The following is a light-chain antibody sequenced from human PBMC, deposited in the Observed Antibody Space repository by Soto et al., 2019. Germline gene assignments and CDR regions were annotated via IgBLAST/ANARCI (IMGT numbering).Light chain of an antibody. CDR3: QQYDSLPPGT. J-gene: IGKJ1*01. V-gene: IGKV1-5*01. CDR2: DAS. CDR1: QSISSW. Sequence: DIQMTQSPSTLSASVGDRVTITCRASQSISSWLAWYQQKPGKAPKLLIYDASSLESGVPSRFSGSGSGTEFTLTISSLQPDDFAVYYCQQYDSLPPGTFGQGTKVDIK.